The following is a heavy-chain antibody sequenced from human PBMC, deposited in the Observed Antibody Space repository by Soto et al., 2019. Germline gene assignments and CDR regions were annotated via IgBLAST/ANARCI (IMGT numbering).Heavy chain of an antibody. CDR1: GHSFTGHW. D-gene: IGHD6-19*01. CDR3: ARRGTYSSGRGWFDP. J-gene: IGHJ5*02. Sequence: PGESLKISCTGSGHSFTGHWIAWVRQMPGKGLEWMGIIYPGDSDTRYSPSFQGQVTISADKSIDTDYLQWNSLKPSDTAMYCCARRGTYSSGRGWFDPWGQGTQVTVSS. CDR2: IYPGDSDT. V-gene: IGHV5-51*01.